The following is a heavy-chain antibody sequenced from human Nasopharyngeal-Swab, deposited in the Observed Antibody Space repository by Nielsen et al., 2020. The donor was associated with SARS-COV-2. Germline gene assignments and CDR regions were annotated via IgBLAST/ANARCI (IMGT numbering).Heavy chain of an antibody. V-gene: IGHV3-7*01. D-gene: IGHD6-19*01. Sequence: GGSLRLSCAASGFTCSSYWMSWVRQAPGKGLEWVANIKQDGSEKYYVDSVKGRFTISRDNAKNSLYLQMNSLRAEDTAVYYCARDFRDSAAVAGTVGAFDIWGQGTMVTVSS. J-gene: IGHJ3*02. CDR2: IKQDGSEK. CDR1: GFTCSSYW. CDR3: ARDFRDSAAVAGTVGAFDI.